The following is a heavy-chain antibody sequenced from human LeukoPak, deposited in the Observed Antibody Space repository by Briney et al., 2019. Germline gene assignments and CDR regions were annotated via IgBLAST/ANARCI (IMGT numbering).Heavy chain of an antibody. V-gene: IGHV4-4*09. CDR2: IYTDGST. D-gene: IGHD3-22*01. Sequence: PSETLSLTCTVSGGSISSDYWSWIRQPPGRGLKWIGYIYTDGSTNYNPSLKSRVTISVDTSKNQFALKLSSVTAADTAVYYCAKSYYDYSTYYSYYFNLWGQGALVTVSS. CDR1: GGSISSDY. CDR3: AKSYYDYSTYYSYYFNL. J-gene: IGHJ4*02.